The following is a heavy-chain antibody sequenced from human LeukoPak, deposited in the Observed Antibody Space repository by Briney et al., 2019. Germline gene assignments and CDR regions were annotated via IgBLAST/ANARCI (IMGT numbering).Heavy chain of an antibody. V-gene: IGHV3-7*01. CDR2: IRYDGGQT. CDR3: ARYKDIAVGHSFVV. J-gene: IGHJ3*01. CDR1: GFSFNREW. Sequence: GGSLRLSCAASGFSFNREWMVWVRQAPGKGLEWVATIRYDGGQTMYLHSVRGRYTISRDNARSSLYLQMNSLRVEDTAVYYCARYKDIAVGHSFVVWGESTKVSVSS. D-gene: IGHD2-15*01.